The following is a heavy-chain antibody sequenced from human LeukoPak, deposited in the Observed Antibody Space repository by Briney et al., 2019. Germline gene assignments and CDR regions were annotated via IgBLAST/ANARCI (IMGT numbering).Heavy chain of an antibody. V-gene: IGHV4-30-2*01. CDR1: GGSISSGGYS. CDR3: ARGPFYDSSGYYPGAITGYYYGMDV. J-gene: IGHJ6*02. D-gene: IGHD3-22*01. Sequence: PSETLSLTCAVSGGSISSGGYSWSWLRQPPGKGLEWIGYIYHSGSTYYNPSLKSRVTISVDRSKNQFSLKLSSVTAADTAVYYCARGPFYDSSGYYPGAITGYYYGMDVWGQGTTVTVSS. CDR2: IYHSGST.